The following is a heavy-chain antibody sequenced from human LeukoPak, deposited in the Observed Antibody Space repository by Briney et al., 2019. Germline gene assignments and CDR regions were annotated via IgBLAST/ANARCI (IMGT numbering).Heavy chain of an antibody. CDR3: ARQQPAFDF. CDR1: GFTFSSYE. V-gene: IGHV3-48*03. CDR2: ISSSGRTI. Sequence: PGGSLRLSCAASGFTFSSYEMNWVRQAPGKGLEWVSYISSSGRTIFYADSVEGRFTISRDNAKDSLYLQMNSLRAEDTAVYYCARQQPAFDFWGQGTLVTVSS. D-gene: IGHD6-13*01. J-gene: IGHJ4*02.